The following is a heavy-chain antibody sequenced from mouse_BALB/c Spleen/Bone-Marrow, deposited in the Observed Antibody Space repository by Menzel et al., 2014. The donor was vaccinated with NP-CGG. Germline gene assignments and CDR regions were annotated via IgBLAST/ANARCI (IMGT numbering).Heavy chain of an antibody. CDR2: INPSTGYT. V-gene: IGHV1-7*01. J-gene: IGHJ3*01. Sequence: QVQLQQSGAELAKPGASVKMSCKTSGYTFTTYWIHWVKQRPGQGLEWIGYINPSTGYTEYNQKFKDKATLTADKSSSTVYMQLSSLTSEEFAVYYCAREGIYYGNTWFAYWGQGTLVTVSA. CDR1: GYTFTTYW. D-gene: IGHD2-1*01. CDR3: AREGIYYGNTWFAY.